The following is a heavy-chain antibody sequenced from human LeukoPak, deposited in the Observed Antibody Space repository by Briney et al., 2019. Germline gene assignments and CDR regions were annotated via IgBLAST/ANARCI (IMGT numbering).Heavy chain of an antibody. CDR1: GGSISSGSYY. CDR3: AGGRVSNWFDP. J-gene: IGHJ5*02. D-gene: IGHD3-10*01. Sequence: PSETLSLTCTVSGGSISSGSYYWSWIRQPAGKGLEWIGRIYTSGSTNYNPSLKSRVTISVDTSKNQFSLKLSSVTAADTAVYYCAGGRVSNWFDPWGQGTLVTVSS. CDR2: IYTSGST. V-gene: IGHV4-61*02.